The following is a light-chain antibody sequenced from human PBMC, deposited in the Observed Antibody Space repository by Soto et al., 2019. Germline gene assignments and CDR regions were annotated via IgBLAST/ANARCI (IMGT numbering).Light chain of an antibody. CDR3: QRYGRSQWT. Sequence: EVVLTQSPGTLSLSPGEKASLSRRASQSTTYLAWYQQKPGQAPRLLIYGSSTRAPGTPDRFSASGSGTDFTLTISRLEPEDFAVYFCQRYGRSQWTFXQGTKV. CDR2: GSS. CDR1: QSTTY. V-gene: IGKV3-20*01. J-gene: IGKJ1*01.